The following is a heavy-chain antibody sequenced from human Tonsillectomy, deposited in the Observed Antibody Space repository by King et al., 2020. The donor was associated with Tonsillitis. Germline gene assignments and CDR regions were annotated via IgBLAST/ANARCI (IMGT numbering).Heavy chain of an antibody. D-gene: IGHD1-26*01. CDR3: ARYSGSYYRFDY. Sequence: VQLQQWGAGLLKPSETLSLTCAVYGGSFSGYYWSWIRQPPGKGLEWIGEINHSGSTNYNPSLKSRVTISVDTSKNQFSLKLSSVTAADTAVYYCARYSGSYYRFDYWGQGTLVTVSS. V-gene: IGHV4-34*01. CDR2: INHSGST. J-gene: IGHJ4*02. CDR1: GGSFSGYY.